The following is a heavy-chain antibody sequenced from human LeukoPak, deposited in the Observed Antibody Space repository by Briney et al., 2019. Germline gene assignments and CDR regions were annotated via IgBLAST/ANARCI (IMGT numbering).Heavy chain of an antibody. V-gene: IGHV4-39*07. CDR1: GGSIPISTYY. D-gene: IGHD3-10*01. J-gene: IGHJ4*02. CDR3: AASLWFGIYPEY. Sequence: SETLSLTCTVSGGSIPISTYYWGWVRQPPGKGLEWIGSIYYSGTTKYNPSLKSRVTISVDNSNNKFSLRLSSVTAADTALYYCAASLWFGIYPEYWGQGSLVTVSS. CDR2: IYYSGTT.